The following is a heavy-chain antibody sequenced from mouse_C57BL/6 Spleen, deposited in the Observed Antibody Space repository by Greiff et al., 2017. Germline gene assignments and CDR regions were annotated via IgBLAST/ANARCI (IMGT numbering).Heavy chain of an antibody. D-gene: IGHD2-10*02. CDR1: GFTFSDYG. V-gene: IGHV5-17*01. CDR3: AGLVPPFAY. J-gene: IGHJ3*01. Sequence: EVMLVESGGGLVKPGGSLKLSCAASGFTFSDYGMHWVRQAPEKGLEWVAYISSGSSTIYSADKVKGRFTFSRDNAKNTLCLQMTSLWSVDTAMYYCAGLVPPFAYWGQGTLVTVSA. CDR2: ISSGSSTI.